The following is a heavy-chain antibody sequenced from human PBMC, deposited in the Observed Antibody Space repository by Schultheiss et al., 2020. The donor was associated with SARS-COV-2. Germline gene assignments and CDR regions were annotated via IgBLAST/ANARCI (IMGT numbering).Heavy chain of an antibody. CDR2: ISGSGGAT. D-gene: IGHD1-1*01. CDR3: TNVERHNY. J-gene: IGHJ4*02. V-gene: IGHV3-23*01. CDR1: GFTVSSNH. Sequence: GGSLRLSCAASGFTVSSNHMSWVRQAPGKGLEWVSTISGSGGATYYADSVKGRFTISRDNSKNTLYLQMNSLRAEDTAEYYCTNVERHNYWGQGTLVTVSS.